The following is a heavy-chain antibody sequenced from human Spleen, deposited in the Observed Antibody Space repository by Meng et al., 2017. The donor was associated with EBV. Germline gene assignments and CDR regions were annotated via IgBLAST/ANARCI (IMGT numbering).Heavy chain of an antibody. CDR2: TYYRSKWYN. CDR3: TRAPQQIATAGAQFDY. CDR1: GDSVSSNSGA. J-gene: IGHJ4*02. Sequence: QVQLQQSGPGLVKPSQSLPLTCPLSGDSVSSNSGAWNWIRQSPSRGLEWLGRTYYRSKWYNEYAVPVKSRISINPDTSKNQFSLQLNSVTPEDTAVYYCTRAPQQIATAGAQFDYWGQGTLVTVSS. D-gene: IGHD6-13*01. V-gene: IGHV6-1*01.